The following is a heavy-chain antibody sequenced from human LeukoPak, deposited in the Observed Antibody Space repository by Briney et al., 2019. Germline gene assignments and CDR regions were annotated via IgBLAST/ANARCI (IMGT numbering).Heavy chain of an antibody. Sequence: SEALSLTCTVSRYSISSGYYWGWIRPPPGKGLEWIGSIYYSGSTYYNPSLKSRVTISVDTSKNQFSLKLSSVTAADTAVYYCARKYYYDSSGYYKLYYFDYWGQGTLVTVSS. V-gene: IGHV4-38-2*02. CDR3: ARKYYYDSSGYYKLYYFDY. J-gene: IGHJ4*02. D-gene: IGHD3-22*01. CDR2: IYYSGST. CDR1: RYSISSGYY.